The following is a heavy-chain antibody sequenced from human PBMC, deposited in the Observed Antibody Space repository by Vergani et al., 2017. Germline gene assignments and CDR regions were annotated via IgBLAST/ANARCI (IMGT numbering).Heavy chain of an antibody. D-gene: IGHD2/OR15-2a*01. Sequence: VQLVESGGNVVQSGTSLRLSCVASGFTFSNSAMSWVRQTSGKGLEWVSAISGHGDRTYYADSVKGRFTISRDNSKNTVYLQMNSLKAEDRATYYCAREERSNTSPFVGDWGQGTLVTV. CDR1: GFTFSNSA. V-gene: IGHV3-23*04. CDR3: AREERSNTSPFVGD. J-gene: IGHJ4*02. CDR2: ISGHGDRT.